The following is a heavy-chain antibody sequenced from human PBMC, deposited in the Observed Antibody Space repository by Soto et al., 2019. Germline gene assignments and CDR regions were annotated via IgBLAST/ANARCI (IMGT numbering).Heavy chain of an antibody. CDR2: IDSSGEK. CDR1: GLSITDSEMG. CDR3: ARIHLAVAVSPWFDP. D-gene: IGHD6-19*01. J-gene: IGHJ5*02. Sequence: QVTLKESGPVLVKPTEPLTLRCTVSGLSITDSEMGVSWIRQPPGQPLEWLAHIDSSGEKSYRTFLKSRLAISKDTSKSQIVLTMTNMDPADTATYYCARIHLAVAVSPWFDPWGQGIPVTVSS. V-gene: IGHV2-26*01.